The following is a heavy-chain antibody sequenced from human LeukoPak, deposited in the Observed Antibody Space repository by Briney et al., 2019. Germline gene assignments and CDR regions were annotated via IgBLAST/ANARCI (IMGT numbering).Heavy chain of an antibody. Sequence: PGGSLRLSCAASGFTFSSYSMSWVRQAPGKGLEWVSSISSSSSYIYYADSVKGRFTISRDNAKNSLYLQMNSLRAEDTAVYYCARDLYDSSGLDYWGQGTLVTVSS. CDR1: GFTFSSYS. CDR3: ARDLYDSSGLDY. D-gene: IGHD3-22*01. CDR2: ISSSSSYI. J-gene: IGHJ4*02. V-gene: IGHV3-21*01.